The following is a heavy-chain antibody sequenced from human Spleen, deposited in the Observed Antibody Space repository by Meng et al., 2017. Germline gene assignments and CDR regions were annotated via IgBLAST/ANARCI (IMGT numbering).Heavy chain of an antibody. CDR1: GYTFTGYY. CDR2: INPNSGGT. J-gene: IGHJ6*02. D-gene: IGHD1-26*01. Sequence: ASVKVSCKASGYTFTGYYMHWVRQAPGQGLEWMGRINPNSGGTNYAQKFQGRVTMTRDTSTSTAYMELSSLRSEDTAVYYCARDRRRGLTVYGMDVWGQGTTVTVSS. CDR3: ARDRRRGLTVYGMDV. V-gene: IGHV1-2*06.